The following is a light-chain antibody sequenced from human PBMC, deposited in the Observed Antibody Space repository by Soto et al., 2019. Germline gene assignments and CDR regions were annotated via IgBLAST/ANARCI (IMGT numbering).Light chain of an antibody. CDR3: QQYDRWPVT. CDR2: GAS. CDR1: QSVSSN. Sequence: EILMTQSPATLSVSPGERATLSCRASQSVSSNLAWYRQKPGQAPRLLIYGASTRDTGIPARFSGSGSGTEFTLTISRLQSEDFEVYYCQQYDRWPVTFGGGTKVDIK. V-gene: IGKV3-15*01. J-gene: IGKJ4*01.